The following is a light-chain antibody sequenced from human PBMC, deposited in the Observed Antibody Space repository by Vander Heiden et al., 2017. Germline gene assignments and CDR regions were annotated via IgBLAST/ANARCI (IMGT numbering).Light chain of an antibody. CDR3: QQYGSSPLT. Sequence: EIVLTQSPGTLSLSPGERATLSCRASQSVSSSYLAWYQQKPGQAPRLLIYGASSRATGIPDRFSGSGYGTDFTLTISRLEAEDFAVYYCQQYGSSPLTFGGGTKVEMK. CDR1: QSVSSSY. J-gene: IGKJ4*01. V-gene: IGKV3-20*01. CDR2: GAS.